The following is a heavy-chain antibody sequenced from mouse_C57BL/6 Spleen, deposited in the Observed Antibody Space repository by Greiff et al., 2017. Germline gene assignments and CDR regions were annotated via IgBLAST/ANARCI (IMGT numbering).Heavy chain of an antibody. V-gene: IGHV1-69*01. CDR2: LDPSDSYT. CDR1: GYTFTSYW. CDR3: ARKGIYGSSYGGYYAMDY. D-gene: IGHD1-1*01. J-gene: IGHJ4*01. Sequence: QVQLQQPGAELVMPGASVKLSCKASGYTFTSYWMHWVKQRPGQGLEWIGELDPSDSYTNYNQKFKGKSTLTVDKSSSTAYMQLSSLTSEDSEVYYCARKGIYGSSYGGYYAMDYWGQGTSVTVSS.